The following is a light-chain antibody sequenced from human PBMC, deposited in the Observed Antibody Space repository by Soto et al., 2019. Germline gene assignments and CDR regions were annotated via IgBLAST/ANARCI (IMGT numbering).Light chain of an antibody. CDR2: DAS. J-gene: IGKJ1*01. V-gene: IGKV3-11*01. CDR3: QQRSNWPWT. Sequence: EIVMTQSPATLSVSPGDRATISCRASQSVSSYLAWYQQKPGQAPRLLIYDASNRATGIPARFSGSGSGTDFTLTISSLEPEDFAVYYCQQRSNWPWTFGQGTKVDIK. CDR1: QSVSSY.